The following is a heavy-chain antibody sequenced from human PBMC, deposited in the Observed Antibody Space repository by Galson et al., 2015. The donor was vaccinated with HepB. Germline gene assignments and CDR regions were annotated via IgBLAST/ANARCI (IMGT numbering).Heavy chain of an antibody. CDR2: VNHGGKT. V-gene: IGHV4-34*01. D-gene: IGHD1-26*01. Sequence: SETLSLTCVVSGGSLGGHYWSWIRQSPGKGLQWLGEVNHGGKTKYNPSLQSRITVSIDTPKNLFSLTLKSVTAADTALYYCARIRSGMYRLMYFVSLGQGALVTVSS. CDR1: GGSLGGHY. J-gene: IGHJ4*02. CDR3: ARIRSGMYRLMYFVS.